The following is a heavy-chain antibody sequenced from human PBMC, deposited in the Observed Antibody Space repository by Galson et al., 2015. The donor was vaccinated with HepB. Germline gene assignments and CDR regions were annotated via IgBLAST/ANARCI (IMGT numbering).Heavy chain of an antibody. V-gene: IGHV3-74*01. CDR2: INSDGSTT. CDR3: ASAVGYGDAFDI. J-gene: IGHJ3*02. CDR1: GFTFRSYW. Sequence: SLRLSCAASGFTFRSYWMHWVRQAPGKGPVWVSAINSDGSTTNYADSVRGRFTIPRENVNNTLYLQMNSLRAEDTAVYYCASAVGYGDAFDIWGQGTMVTVSS. D-gene: IGHD5-12*01.